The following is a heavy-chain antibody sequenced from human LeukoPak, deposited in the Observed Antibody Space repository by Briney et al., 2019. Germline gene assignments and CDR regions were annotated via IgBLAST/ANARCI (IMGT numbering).Heavy chain of an antibody. CDR3: AKDLEMGSRRKLRYFDWSYYYYYGMDV. CDR2: ISYDGSNE. J-gene: IGHJ6*02. Sequence: PGRSLRLSCAASGFTFSSYGMHWVRQAPGKGLEWVAVISYDGSNEYYADSVKGRFTISRDNSKNTLYLQMNSLRAEDTAVYYCAKDLEMGSRRKLRYFDWSYYYYYGMDVWGQGTTVTVSS. D-gene: IGHD3-9*01. V-gene: IGHV3-30*18. CDR1: GFTFSSYG.